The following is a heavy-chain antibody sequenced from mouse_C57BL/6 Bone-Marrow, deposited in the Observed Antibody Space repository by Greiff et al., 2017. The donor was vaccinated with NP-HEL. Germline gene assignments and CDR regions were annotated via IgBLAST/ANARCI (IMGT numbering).Heavy chain of an antibody. CDR1: GYTFTDYY. CDR3: ARDGYQRGVYFDY. J-gene: IGHJ2*01. D-gene: IGHD2-3*01. CDR2: INPNNGGT. V-gene: IGHV1-26*01. Sequence: VQLQQSGPELVKPGASVKISCKASGYTFTDYYMNWVKQSHGKSLEWIGDINPNNGGTSYNQKFKGKATLTVDKSSSTAYMELRSLTSEDSAVYYCARDGYQRGVYFDYWGQGTTLTVSS.